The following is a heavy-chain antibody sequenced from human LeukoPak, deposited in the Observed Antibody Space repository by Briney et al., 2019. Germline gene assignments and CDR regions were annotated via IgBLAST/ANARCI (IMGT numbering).Heavy chain of an antibody. V-gene: IGHV3-23*01. Sequence: GGSLRLSCAASGFIFSKYGMSWVRQAPGKGLQFVSTISPGGDNTYYADSVKGRFTISRDNSQNTVYLQMNNLRPEDTAEYYCARYSNSNGYRPFDNWGQGILVTVSS. CDR3: ARYSNSNGYRPFDN. J-gene: IGHJ4*02. CDR1: GFIFSKYG. CDR2: ISPGGDNT. D-gene: IGHD3-22*01.